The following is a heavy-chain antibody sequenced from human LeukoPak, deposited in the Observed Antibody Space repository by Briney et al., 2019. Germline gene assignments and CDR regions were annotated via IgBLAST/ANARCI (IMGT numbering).Heavy chain of an antibody. Sequence: SQTLSLTCAVSGDSVTSNSAAWNWIRQSPSRGLEWLGRTYYRSKWYNDYAVSVKSRITINPDTSKNQFSLQLNSVTPEDTAVYYCVRDDGIGLDAFDVWSPGTMVTVSS. V-gene: IGHV6-1*01. CDR3: VRDDGIGLDAFDV. J-gene: IGHJ3*01. CDR2: TYYRSKWYN. CDR1: GDSVTSNSAA. D-gene: IGHD1-14*01.